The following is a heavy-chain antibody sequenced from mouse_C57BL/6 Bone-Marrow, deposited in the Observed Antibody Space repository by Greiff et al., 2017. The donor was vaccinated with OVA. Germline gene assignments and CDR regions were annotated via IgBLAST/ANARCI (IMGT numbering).Heavy chain of an antibody. CDR1: GYTFTNYW. CDR2: IYPGGGYT. D-gene: IGHD2-4*01. Sequence: QVQLKQSGAELVRPGTSVKMSCKASGYTFTNYWIGWAKQRPGHGLEWIGDIYPGGGYTNYNEKFKGKATLTADKSSSTAYMQFSSLTSEDSAIYYGAAYDYDLSMDYWGQGTAVTVTS. V-gene: IGHV1-63*01. CDR3: AAYDYDLSMDY. J-gene: IGHJ4*01.